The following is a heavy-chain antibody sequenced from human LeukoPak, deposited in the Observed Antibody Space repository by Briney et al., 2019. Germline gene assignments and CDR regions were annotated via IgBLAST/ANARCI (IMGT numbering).Heavy chain of an antibody. CDR1: GFTFSSYG. CDR3: ARHRFDSYFDY. Sequence: GGSLRLSCAASGFTFSSYGMHWVRQAPGKGLEWVAVIWYDGSNKYYADSVKGRFTISRDNSKNTLYLQMNSLRAEDTAVYYCARHRFDSYFDYWGQGTLVTVSS. J-gene: IGHJ4*02. D-gene: IGHD3-3*01. V-gene: IGHV3-33*01. CDR2: IWYDGSNK.